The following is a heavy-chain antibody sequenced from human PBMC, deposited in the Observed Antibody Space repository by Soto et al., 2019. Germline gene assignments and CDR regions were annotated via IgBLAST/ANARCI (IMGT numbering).Heavy chain of an antibody. J-gene: IGHJ6*02. CDR2: IKSKRDGGTT. CDR1: GITLSHAW. D-gene: IGHD2-2*03. V-gene: IGHV3-15*07. CDR3: STVMDRRGYAMGV. Sequence: EVQLVESGGGLVEPGGSLRLSCAASGITLSHAWMNWVRQAPGKGLEWVGRIKSKRDGGTTDDAAPVTGRFTISRDDSKNTLYLQMNSLKAEDTAVYYCSTVMDRRGYAMGVWGQGTPVTFSS.